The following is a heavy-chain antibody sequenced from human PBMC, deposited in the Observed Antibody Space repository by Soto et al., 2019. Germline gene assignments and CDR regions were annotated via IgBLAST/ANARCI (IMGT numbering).Heavy chain of an antibody. J-gene: IGHJ4*02. CDR1: GFTVSTKY. Sequence: EVQLVESGGGLVQPGGSLRLSCAASGFTVSTKYMSWVRQAPGKGLEWVSVIYSGGSTFYADSVRGRFTISRDNSKNTVNLQMTSLRAEDTAVNYCARDPWAADYWGQGTLVTVSS. D-gene: IGHD3-16*01. CDR2: IYSGGST. CDR3: ARDPWAADY. V-gene: IGHV3-66*01.